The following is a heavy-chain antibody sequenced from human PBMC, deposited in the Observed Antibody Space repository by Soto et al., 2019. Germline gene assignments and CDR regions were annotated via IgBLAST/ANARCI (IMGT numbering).Heavy chain of an antibody. J-gene: IGHJ4*02. CDR2: LSYDGVTK. CDR1: GFTLRDHP. CDR3: VRFYCSGGFCYSFSLSHNDYFDC. Sequence: GGSLRLSCAVSGFTLRDHPLHWVRQAPGKGLEWVAVLSYDGVTKYYADSVKGRFNISRDISKSTVYLQMDSLRVEDTAVYYCVRFYCSGGFCYSFSLSHNDYFDCWGQGTLVTVSS. V-gene: IGHV3-30-3*01. D-gene: IGHD2-15*01.